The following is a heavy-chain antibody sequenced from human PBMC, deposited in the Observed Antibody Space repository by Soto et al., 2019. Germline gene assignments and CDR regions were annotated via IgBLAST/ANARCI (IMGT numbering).Heavy chain of an antibody. J-gene: IGHJ4*02. CDR2: ISSTGGST. D-gene: IGHD6-6*01. Sequence: EVQLLESGGGLEQPGGSLRLTCAASGFTFTDYAMSWVRQAPGKGLEWVSVISSTGGSTYYADSVKGRFTISRDDSTNTVSLQMNSLRAEDTAVYYGAKQRVGSSSYRGFDSWGQGTLVTVSS. CDR3: AKQRVGSSSYRGFDS. CDR1: GFTFTDYA. V-gene: IGHV3-23*01.